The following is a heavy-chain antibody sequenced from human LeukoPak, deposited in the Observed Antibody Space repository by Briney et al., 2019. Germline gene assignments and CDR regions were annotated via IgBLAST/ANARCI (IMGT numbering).Heavy chain of an antibody. D-gene: IGHD1-1*01. CDR3: ARRRYNWNDGYYYYMDV. J-gene: IGHJ6*03. V-gene: IGHV1-69*13. CDR1: GGTFSSYA. Sequence: GASVKVSCKASGGTFSSYAISWVRQAPGQGLEWMGGIIPIFGTANYAQKFQGRVTITADESTSTAYMELSSLRSEDTAVYYCARRRYNWNDGYYYYMDVWGKGTTVTVSS. CDR2: IIPIFGTA.